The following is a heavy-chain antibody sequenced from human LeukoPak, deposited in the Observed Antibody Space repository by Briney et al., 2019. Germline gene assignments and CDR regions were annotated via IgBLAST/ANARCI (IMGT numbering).Heavy chain of an antibody. CDR3: ARDSPYGKGEDY. CDR2: IYYSGST. D-gene: IGHD4-17*01. CDR1: GDSISSNDYH. J-gene: IGHJ4*02. Sequence: SETLSLTCTVSGDSISSNDYHWGWIRQPPGKGLEWIGSIYYSGSTYYNPSLKSRVTISVDTSKNQFSLKLSSVTAADTAVYYCARDSPYGKGEDYWGQGTLVTVSS. V-gene: IGHV4-39*07.